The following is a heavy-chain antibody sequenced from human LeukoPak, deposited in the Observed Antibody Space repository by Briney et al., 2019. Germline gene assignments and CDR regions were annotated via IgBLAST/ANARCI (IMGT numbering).Heavy chain of an antibody. Sequence: PGGSLRLSCAASGFTFSSYAMSWVRRAPGKGLEWVSAISGSGGSTYYADSVKGRFTISRDNSKNTLYLQMNSLRAEDTAVYYCAKGEKILLWFGESFDYWGQGTLVTVSS. CDR1: GFTFSSYA. V-gene: IGHV3-23*01. D-gene: IGHD3-10*01. J-gene: IGHJ4*02. CDR2: ISGSGGST. CDR3: AKGEKILLWFGESFDY.